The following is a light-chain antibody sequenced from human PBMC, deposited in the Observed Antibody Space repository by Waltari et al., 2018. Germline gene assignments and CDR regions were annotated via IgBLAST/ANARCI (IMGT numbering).Light chain of an antibody. J-gene: IGLJ3*02. CDR3: SSYTRSDTVV. CDR1: SSDVGGYNY. V-gene: IGLV2-14*03. Sequence: QSVLTQPASVSGSPGQSITISCTGTSSDVGGYNYVSWYQQYPGKAPKLMIYDVSNRPSGVSDRFSGSKSGNTASLTISGLRAEDEGYYYCSSYTRSDTVVFGGGTKLTAL. CDR2: DVS.